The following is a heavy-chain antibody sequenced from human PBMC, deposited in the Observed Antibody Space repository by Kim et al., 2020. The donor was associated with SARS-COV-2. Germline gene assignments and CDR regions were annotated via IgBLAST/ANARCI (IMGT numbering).Heavy chain of an antibody. CDR2: ISGDGGST. V-gene: IGHV3-43*02. J-gene: IGHJ6*02. CDR1: GFTFDDYA. D-gene: IGHD5-12*01. CDR3: AKAEYRGYSGYDQVLGYYYGMDV. Sequence: GGSLRLSCAASGFTFDDYAMHWVRQAPGKGLEWVSLISGDGGSTYYADSVKGRFTISRDNSKNSLYLQMNSLRTEDTALYYCAKAEYRGYSGYDQVLGYYYGMDVWGQGTTVTVSS.